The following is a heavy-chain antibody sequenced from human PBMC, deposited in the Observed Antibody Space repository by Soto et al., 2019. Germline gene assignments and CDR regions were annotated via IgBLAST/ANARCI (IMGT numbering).Heavy chain of an antibody. V-gene: IGHV3-49*03. J-gene: IGHJ4*02. CDR1: GFTFGDYA. CDR3: ARVGSASLMVVVIADN. D-gene: IGHD3-22*01. Sequence: LRLSCTTSGFTFGDYAMSWFRQAPGKGLEWVGFIRSKGYGGTTQYAASVKGRFTISRDDSESIAYLQMDSLKTEDTALYYCARVGSASLMVVVIADNWGQGNQVTVSS. CDR2: IRSKGYGGTT.